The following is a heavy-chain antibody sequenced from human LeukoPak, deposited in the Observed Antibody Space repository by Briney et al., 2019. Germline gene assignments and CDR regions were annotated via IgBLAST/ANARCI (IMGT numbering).Heavy chain of an antibody. J-gene: IGHJ3*02. Sequence: GGSLRLSCAASGFTFSSYGMHWVRQAPGKGLEWVAFIRYDGSNKYYADSVKGRFTISRDNSKNTLYLQMNSLRAEDTAVYYCARAGYCSSTSCYDDSFDIWGQGTMVTVSS. CDR1: GFTFSSYG. CDR2: IRYDGSNK. D-gene: IGHD2-2*01. CDR3: ARAGYCSSTSCYDDSFDI. V-gene: IGHV3-30*02.